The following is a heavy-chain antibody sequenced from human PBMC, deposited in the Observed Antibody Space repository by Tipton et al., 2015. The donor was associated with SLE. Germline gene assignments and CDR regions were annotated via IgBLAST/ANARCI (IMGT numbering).Heavy chain of an antibody. CDR3: AGMEGMITFGGVIGL. Sequence: TLSLTCAVASGSFSGDYWSWTRPPPGKGLEWIWDVNHSGTTNYNPSLKSRLTISVDTSNNPFSLRLSSVTVADTAVYYCAGMEGMITFGGVIGLWGQGRMVTVSS. CDR2: VNHSGTT. J-gene: IGHJ5*02. V-gene: IGHV4-34*01. CDR1: SGSFSGDY. D-gene: IGHD3-16*01.